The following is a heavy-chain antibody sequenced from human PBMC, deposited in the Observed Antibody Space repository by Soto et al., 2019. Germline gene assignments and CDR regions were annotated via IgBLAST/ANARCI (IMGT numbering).Heavy chain of an antibody. CDR3: ARGTPYDILTGYSRESYYYYYMDV. D-gene: IGHD3-9*01. V-gene: IGHV4-34*01. CDR2: INHSGST. Sequence: SETLSLTCAVYGGSFSGYYWSWIRQPPGKGLEWIGEINHSGSTNYNPSLKSRVTISVDTSKNQFSLKLSSVTAADTAVYYCARGTPYDILTGYSRESYYYYYMDVWGKGTTVTVSS. CDR1: GGSFSGYY. J-gene: IGHJ6*03.